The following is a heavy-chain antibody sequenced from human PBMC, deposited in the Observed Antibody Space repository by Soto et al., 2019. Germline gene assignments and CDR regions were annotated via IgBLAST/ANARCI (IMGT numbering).Heavy chain of an antibody. V-gene: IGHV4-30-2*01. CDR3: ARFSGSYFDY. Sequence: KTSETLSLTCAVSGVSISSGGYSWSWIRQPPGKGLEWIGYIYHTGSSYDNPSLKSRLTISIDRSKNQISLKLRSVTAADTAMYYCARFSGSYFDYWGQGTLVTVSS. CDR2: IYHTGSS. CDR1: GVSISSGGYS. J-gene: IGHJ4*02. D-gene: IGHD1-26*01.